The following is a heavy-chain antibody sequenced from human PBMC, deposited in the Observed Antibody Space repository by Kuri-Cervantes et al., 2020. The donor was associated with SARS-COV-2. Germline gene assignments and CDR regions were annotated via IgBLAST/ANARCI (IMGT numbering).Heavy chain of an antibody. J-gene: IGHJ4*02. CDR1: GFTFSSYG. D-gene: IGHD6-19*01. CDR2: IRYDGSNK. V-gene: IGHV3-30*02. CDR3: AKASGWYQYYFDY. Sequence: GGSLRLSCAASGFTFSSYGMHWVRQAPGKGLEWVAFIRYDGSNKYYADSVKGRFTISRDNSKNTLYLQMNSLRAEDTAVYYCAKASGWYQYYFDYWGQGTLVTVSS.